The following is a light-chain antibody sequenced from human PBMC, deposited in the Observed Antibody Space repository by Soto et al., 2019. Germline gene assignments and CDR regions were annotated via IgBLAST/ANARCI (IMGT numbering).Light chain of an antibody. CDR1: QCVLYSSNNKNY. V-gene: IGKV4-1*01. J-gene: IGKJ1*01. CDR3: QQANSFPWT. Sequence: DIVMTQSPDSLAVSLGERATINCKSSQCVLYSSNNKNYLAWYQQKPGQPPKLLIYWASTRESGVPDRFSGSGSGTDFTLTISSLQFEDFATYYCQQANSFPWTFGQGTKVEIK. CDR2: WAS.